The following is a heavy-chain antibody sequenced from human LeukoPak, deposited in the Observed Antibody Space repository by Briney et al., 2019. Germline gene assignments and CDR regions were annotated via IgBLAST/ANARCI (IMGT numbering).Heavy chain of an antibody. Sequence: LSLTCAVYGGSFSGYYWSWIRQPPGKGLEWVSYITSDRRTISYADPVKGRFTISRDNDKRLLYLQMDSLRAGDTATYYCARSTSGTFDYWGQGMLVTVSS. V-gene: IGHV3-11*04. J-gene: IGHJ4*02. CDR2: ITSDRRTI. CDR3: ARSTSGTFDY. CDR1: GGSFSGYY. D-gene: IGHD6-13*01.